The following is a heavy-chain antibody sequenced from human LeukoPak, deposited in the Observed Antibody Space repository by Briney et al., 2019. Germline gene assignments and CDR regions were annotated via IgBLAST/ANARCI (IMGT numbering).Heavy chain of an antibody. CDR1: GVSFSGYY. D-gene: IGHD3-10*01. J-gene: IGHJ4*02. Sequence: SETLSLTCAVYGVSFSGYYWSWIRQPPGKGLEWIGEINHSGSTNYNPSLKSRVTISVDTSKNQFSLKLSSVTAADTAVYYCARDSGGSGSSFFYWGQGTLVTVSS. V-gene: IGHV4-34*01. CDR2: INHSGST. CDR3: ARDSGGSGSSFFY.